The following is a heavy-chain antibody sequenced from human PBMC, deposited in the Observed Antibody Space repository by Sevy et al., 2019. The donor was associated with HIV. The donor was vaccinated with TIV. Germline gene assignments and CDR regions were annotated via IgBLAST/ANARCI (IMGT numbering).Heavy chain of an antibody. D-gene: IGHD5-18*01. CDR1: GFTFSSYG. J-gene: IGHJ4*02. Sequence: GGSLRLSCAASGFTFSSYGMHWVRQAPGKGLEWVAFIRYDGSNKYYADSVKGRFTISRENSKNTLYLQMNSLRAEDTAVYYCAKEYSYGYYFDYWGQGTLVTVSS. CDR2: IRYDGSNK. CDR3: AKEYSYGYYFDY. V-gene: IGHV3-30*02.